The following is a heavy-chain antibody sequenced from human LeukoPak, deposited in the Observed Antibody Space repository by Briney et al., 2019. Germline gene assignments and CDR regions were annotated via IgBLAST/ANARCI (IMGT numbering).Heavy chain of an antibody. J-gene: IGHJ4*02. D-gene: IGHD6-13*01. CDR1: GFTFSSYA. CDR2: ISYDGSNK. CDR3: ARDIQRYSSSWYRFGDY. Sequence: GGSPRLSCAASGFTFSSYAMHWVRQAPGKGLEWVAVISYDGSNKYYADSVKGRFTISRDNSKNTLYLQMNSLRAEDTAVYYCARDIQRYSSSWYRFGDYWGQGTLVTVSS. V-gene: IGHV3-30-3*01.